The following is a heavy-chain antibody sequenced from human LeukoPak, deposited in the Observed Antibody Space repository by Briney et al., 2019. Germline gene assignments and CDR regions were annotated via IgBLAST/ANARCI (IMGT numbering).Heavy chain of an antibody. CDR3: ARRAGGYSHPYDY. CDR2: IYSGGST. D-gene: IGHD4-23*01. Sequence: GGSLRLSCAASGLTASSNYMSWVRQAPGKGLEWVSVIYSGGSTYYADSVKGRFTISRDNSKNTLYLQMNSLRAEDTAVYYCARRAGGYSHPYDYWGQGILVTVSS. J-gene: IGHJ4*02. V-gene: IGHV3-66*04. CDR1: GLTASSNY.